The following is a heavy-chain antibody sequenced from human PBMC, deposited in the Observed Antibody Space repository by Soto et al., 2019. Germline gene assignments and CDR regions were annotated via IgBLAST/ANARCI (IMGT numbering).Heavy chain of an antibody. CDR3: VRDLRDGYNFNWFDP. Sequence: WETLSLTCTVSGGSISSYYWSWIRQPPGKGLEWIGYIYYSGSTNYNPSLKSRVTISVDTSKNQFSLKLSSVTAADTAVYYCVRDLRDGYNFNWFDPWGQGTLVTVSS. J-gene: IGHJ5*02. D-gene: IGHD5-12*01. V-gene: IGHV4-59*01. CDR1: GGSISSYY. CDR2: IYYSGST.